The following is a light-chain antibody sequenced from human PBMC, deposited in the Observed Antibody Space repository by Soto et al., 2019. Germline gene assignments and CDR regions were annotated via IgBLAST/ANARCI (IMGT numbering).Light chain of an antibody. CDR2: KAS. J-gene: IGKJ1*01. V-gene: IGKV1-5*03. CDR1: QSISSW. Sequence: IKMTQSPSTLSASVGDRVTIACRASQSISSWLAWYQQKPGKAPKLLIYKASTLESGVPSNFSGSGSGTEFTLTISSLQPEDFATHYCQQYNSYPWTFGQGTKVDIK. CDR3: QQYNSYPWT.